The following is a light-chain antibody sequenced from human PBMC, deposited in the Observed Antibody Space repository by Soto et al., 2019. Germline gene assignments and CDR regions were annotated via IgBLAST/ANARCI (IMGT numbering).Light chain of an antibody. CDR3: QHGYSTPLT. J-gene: IGKJ4*01. Sequence: DIPLTQSPSSLSASVGDRVTITCRASQSISTYLHWYQQKPGKAPNLLIYAASTLQSGVPSRFSGSGSGTDFTLTISSLQPEDFATYFCQHGYSTPLTFGGGTKVDNK. CDR2: AAS. V-gene: IGKV1-39*01. CDR1: QSISTY.